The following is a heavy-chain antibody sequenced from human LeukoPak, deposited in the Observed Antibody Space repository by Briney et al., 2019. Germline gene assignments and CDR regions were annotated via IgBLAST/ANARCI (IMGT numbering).Heavy chain of an antibody. Sequence: GGSLRLSCAASVFTFSSYAMSSVRQAPGKGLEWVSGISGSGDITYYADSGKGRFTISRDNSKNTLYLQMNSLRAEDTAVYYCVKEHCSGGSCYSHYFDYWGQGTLVTVSS. J-gene: IGHJ4*02. D-gene: IGHD2-15*01. CDR2: ISGSGDIT. CDR1: VFTFSSYA. CDR3: VKEHCSGGSCYSHYFDY. V-gene: IGHV3-23*01.